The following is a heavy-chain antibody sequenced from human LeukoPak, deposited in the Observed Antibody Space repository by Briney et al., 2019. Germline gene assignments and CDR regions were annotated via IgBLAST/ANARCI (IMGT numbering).Heavy chain of an antibody. Sequence: ASLKVSCKASGYTFTVHFIHWVRQAPGQGLQWMGRINPDSGDTDYAQKFQGRVAMTRDTSITTAYLELSRLTSDNTAIYYWAREMAGGAFDEGKDYWGQGTLVTVSS. CDR2: INPDSGDT. CDR1: GYTFTVHF. D-gene: IGHD2/OR15-2a*01. V-gene: IGHV1-2*02. J-gene: IGHJ4*02. CDR3: AREMAGGAFDEGKDY.